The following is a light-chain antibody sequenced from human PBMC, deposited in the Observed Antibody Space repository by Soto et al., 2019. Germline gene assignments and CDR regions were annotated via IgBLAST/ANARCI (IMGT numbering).Light chain of an antibody. CDR2: AAS. CDR3: QPTYNTLRT. Sequence: DIQMTQSPSSLSASVGDRVTISCRASQSISNYLNWYQQKPGKAPKLLIYAASSLQSGVPSRFSGSGSGTDFTLTISSLQAEDFATYYRQPTYNTLRTFGQGAQVEIK. J-gene: IGKJ1*01. V-gene: IGKV1-39*01. CDR1: QSISNY.